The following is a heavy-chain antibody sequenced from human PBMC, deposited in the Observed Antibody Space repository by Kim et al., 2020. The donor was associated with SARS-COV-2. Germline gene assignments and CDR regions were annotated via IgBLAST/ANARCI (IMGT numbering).Heavy chain of an antibody. CDR3: ASRTSTVTTRWFAP. V-gene: IGHV4-4*02. D-gene: IGHD4-17*01. J-gene: IGHJ5*02. Sequence: SETLSLTCAVSGGSITSDNWWSWVRQPPGKGLEWIGEIYHSGTTIYNPSLRSRITVSVDKSKNPFSLSLSSVTAADTAVYYCASRTSTVTTRWFAPWGQGTLVTVSS. CDR2: IYHSGTT. CDR1: GGSITSDNW.